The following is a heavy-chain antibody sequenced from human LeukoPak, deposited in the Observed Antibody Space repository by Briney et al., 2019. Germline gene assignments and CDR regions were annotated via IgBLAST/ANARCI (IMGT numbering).Heavy chain of an antibody. V-gene: IGHV1-69*04. J-gene: IGHJ4*02. CDR2: IIPILGIA. D-gene: IGHD2-2*01. Sequence: ASVKVSCKASGGTFSSYAISWVRQAPGQGLEWMGRIIPILGIANYAQKFQGRVTMTRNTSISTAYMELSSLRSEDTAVYYCARVNCSSTSCRSKFLDYWGQGTLVTVSS. CDR3: ARVNCSSTSCRSKFLDY. CDR1: GGTFSSYA.